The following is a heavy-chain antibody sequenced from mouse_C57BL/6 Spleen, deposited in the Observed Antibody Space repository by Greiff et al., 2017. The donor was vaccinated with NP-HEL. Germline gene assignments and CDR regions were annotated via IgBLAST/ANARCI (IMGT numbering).Heavy chain of an antibody. CDR1: GYTFTSYW. CDR2: IYPGSGST. Sequence: QVQLQQPGAELVKPGASVKMSCKASGYTFTSYWITWVKQRPGQGLEWIGDIYPGSGSTNYNEKFKSKATLTVDTSSSTAYMQLSSLTSEDSAVYYGAREGDYGNYVNAMDYWGQGTSVTVSS. D-gene: IGHD2-1*01. V-gene: IGHV1-55*01. CDR3: AREGDYGNYVNAMDY. J-gene: IGHJ4*01.